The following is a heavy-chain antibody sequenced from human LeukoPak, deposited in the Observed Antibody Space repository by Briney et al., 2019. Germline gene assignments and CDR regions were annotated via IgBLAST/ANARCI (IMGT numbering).Heavy chain of an antibody. CDR1: GFTFNNYV. Sequence: PGGSLRLSSAASGFTFNNYVMNWVRHAPGRGLEWVANIKPDGSAEYYAASVKGRFTVSRDNAKNSLYLQMNSLRVEDTAVYYCARANNSSWHNWGQGTLVTVSS. D-gene: IGHD2-15*01. CDR3: ARANNSSWHN. J-gene: IGHJ4*02. CDR2: IKPDGSAE. V-gene: IGHV3-7*01.